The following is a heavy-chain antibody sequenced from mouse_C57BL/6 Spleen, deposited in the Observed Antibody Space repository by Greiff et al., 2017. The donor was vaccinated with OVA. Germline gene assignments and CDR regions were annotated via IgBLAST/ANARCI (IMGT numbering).Heavy chain of an antibody. V-gene: IGHV1-82*01. CDR2: IYPGDGDT. J-gene: IGHJ4*01. CDR1: GYAFSSSW. D-gene: IGHD1-1*01. CDR3: AKEYYYGSSGAYAMDY. Sequence: QVQLQQSGPELVKPGASVKISCKASGYAFSSSWMNWVKQRPGKGLEWIGRIYPGDGDTNYNGKFKGKATLTADKSSSTAYMQLSSLTSEDSAVYFCAKEYYYGSSGAYAMDYWGQGTSVTVSS.